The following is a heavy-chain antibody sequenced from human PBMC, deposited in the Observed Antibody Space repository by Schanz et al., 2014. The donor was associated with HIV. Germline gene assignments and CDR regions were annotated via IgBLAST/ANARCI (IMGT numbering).Heavy chain of an antibody. D-gene: IGHD2-15*01. CDR3: ALSRPSGYGGSWYFDL. CDR1: GFTFSNYG. CDR2: MSYDGTNK. J-gene: IGHJ2*01. V-gene: IGHV3-30*03. Sequence: QVQLVESGGGVVQPGRSLRLSCAASGFTFSNYGMHWVRQAPGKGLEWVAVMSYDGTNKYYADSVKGRFTISRDDYKNTLYLQMNSLRAEDTAVYYCALSRPSGYGGSWYFDLWGRGTLVAVSS.